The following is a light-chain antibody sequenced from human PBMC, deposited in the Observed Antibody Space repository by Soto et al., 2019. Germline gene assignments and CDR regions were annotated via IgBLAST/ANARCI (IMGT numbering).Light chain of an antibody. Sequence: IQLTQSPSSLSASVGDRVTITCRASQGISSYLAWYQQKPGKAPKLLIYAASTLQSGVPSRFSGSGSGTDFTLIISSLQSEDFAVYYCQQYDKWPRTFGQGTKVDIK. CDR2: AAS. J-gene: IGKJ1*01. V-gene: IGKV1-9*01. CDR1: QGISSY. CDR3: QQYDKWPRT.